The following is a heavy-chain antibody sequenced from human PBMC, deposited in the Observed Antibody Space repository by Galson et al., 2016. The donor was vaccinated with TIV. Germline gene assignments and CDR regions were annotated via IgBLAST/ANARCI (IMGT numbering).Heavy chain of an antibody. D-gene: IGHD6-13*01. CDR3: VRDGHYRSSWDYFDY. CDR1: GFTFSNYG. V-gene: IGHV3-48*03. Sequence: SLRLSCAASGFTFSNYGMNWVRQAPGKGLEWVSYITRVGTIYYADSVKGRFTISKDDAKNSLYLQMNSLRAEETAVYYCVRDGHYRSSWDYFDYWGQGTLVTVSS. J-gene: IGHJ4*02. CDR2: ITRVGTI.